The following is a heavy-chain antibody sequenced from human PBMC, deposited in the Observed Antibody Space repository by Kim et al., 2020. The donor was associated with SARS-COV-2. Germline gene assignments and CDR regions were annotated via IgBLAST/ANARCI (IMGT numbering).Heavy chain of an antibody. CDR3: ARVYYVIDY. J-gene: IGHJ4*02. CDR2: ISRTGDAS. D-gene: IGHD3-10*01. V-gene: IGHV3-23*01. CDR1: GFTFNKYA. Sequence: GGSLRLSCAASGFTFNKYAMSWVRQGPGKGLEWVSAISRTGDASDYADSVRGRFTISRDSSKNTLYLQMNSVRAEDSALYYCARVYYVIDYWGQGTQVTGSS.